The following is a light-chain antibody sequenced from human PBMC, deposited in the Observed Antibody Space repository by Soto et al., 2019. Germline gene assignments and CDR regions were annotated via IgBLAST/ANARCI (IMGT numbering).Light chain of an antibody. V-gene: IGLV2-11*01. CDR1: GSDVGGYDF. CDR3: CSFAGTSTVV. J-gene: IGLJ2*01. Sequence: QSALTQPRSVSGSPGQSVTLSCSGSGSDVGGYDFVSWYQQHPGKAPKLIIYDVSKRPSGVPDRYSGSKSGNTASLTISGLQAEDEADYYCCSFAGTSTVVFGGGTKLTVL. CDR2: DVS.